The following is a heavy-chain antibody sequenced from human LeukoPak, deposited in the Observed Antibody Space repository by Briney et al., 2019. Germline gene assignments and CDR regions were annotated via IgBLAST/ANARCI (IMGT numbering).Heavy chain of an antibody. CDR2: ISANDNRV. CDR3: AKDGLYCAYGVCYLNY. D-gene: IGHD2-8*01. Sequence: GGSLRLSCAAPGFIFSSFAMTWVRQAPGKGLEWVSSISANDNRVYFADSVKGRFTISRDNSKNTVCLQMNSLRAEDTAVYYCAKDGLYCAYGVCYLNYWGQGTLVTVSS. CDR1: GFIFSSFA. V-gene: IGHV3-23*01. J-gene: IGHJ4*02.